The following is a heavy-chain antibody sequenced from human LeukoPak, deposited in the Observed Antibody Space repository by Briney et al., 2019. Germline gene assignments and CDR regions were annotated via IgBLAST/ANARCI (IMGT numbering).Heavy chain of an antibody. V-gene: IGHV1-46*01. CDR1: GYTFTSYY. CDR2: INPSGGST. J-gene: IGHJ3*02. D-gene: IGHD3-16*01. Sequence: ASVKVSCKASGYTFTSYYMHWVRQAPGQGLEWMGIINPSGGSTSYAQKFQGRVTITADKSTSTAYMELSSLRSEDTAVYYCARDFDEGGAFDIWGQGTMVTVSS. CDR3: ARDFDEGGAFDI.